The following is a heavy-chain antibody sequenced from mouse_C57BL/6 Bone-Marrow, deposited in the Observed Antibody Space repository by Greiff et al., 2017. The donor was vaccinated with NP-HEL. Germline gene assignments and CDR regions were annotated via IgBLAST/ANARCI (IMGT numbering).Heavy chain of an antibody. D-gene: IGHD1-1*01. V-gene: IGHV2-2*01. Sequence: VQLQQSGPGLVQPSQSLSITCTVSGFSLTSYGVHWVRQSPGKGLEWLGVIWSGGSTDYNAAFISRLSISKDNSKSQVFFKMNSLQADDTAIYYCASPTVAWYFDVWGTGTTVTVSS. CDR3: ASPTVAWYFDV. CDR2: IWSGGST. J-gene: IGHJ1*03. CDR1: GFSLTSYG.